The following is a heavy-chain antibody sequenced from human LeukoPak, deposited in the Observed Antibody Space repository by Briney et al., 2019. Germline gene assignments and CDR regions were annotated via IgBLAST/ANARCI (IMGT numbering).Heavy chain of an antibody. V-gene: IGHV1-8*01. CDR1: GYTFTNYD. Sequence: ASVKVSCKASGYTFTNYDINWVRRATGQGLEWMGWMNPHSGNTGYAQSFQGRVTMTRSTSITTAFMELSSLRSEDTAVYYCARVSPGTFTNFGVLRVYGMDVWGQGTTVTVSS. CDR3: ARVSPGTFTNFGVLRVYGMDV. D-gene: IGHD3-3*01. CDR2: MNPHSGNT. J-gene: IGHJ6*02.